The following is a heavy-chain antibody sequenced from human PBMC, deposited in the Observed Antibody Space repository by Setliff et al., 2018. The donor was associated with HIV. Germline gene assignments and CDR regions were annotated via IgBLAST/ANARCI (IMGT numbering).Heavy chain of an antibody. D-gene: IGHD6-13*01. CDR3: ANMQWASNAWYAFDY. CDR2: IYKAGKT. CDR1: GFRVTDTY. Sequence: PGGSLRLPCEASGFRVTDTYMAWGRQAPGKGLEWVTLIYKAGKTYYADFVKSRFTIARDGTKNTVSLQMTNLEPGDTAMYYCANMQWASNAWYAFDYWGQGALVTVSS. V-gene: IGHV3-53*01. J-gene: IGHJ4*02.